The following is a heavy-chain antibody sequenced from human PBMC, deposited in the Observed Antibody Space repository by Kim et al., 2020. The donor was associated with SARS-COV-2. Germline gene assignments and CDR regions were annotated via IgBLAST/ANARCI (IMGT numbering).Heavy chain of an antibody. CDR2: INHSGST. J-gene: IGHJ4*02. Sequence: SETLSLTCAVYGGSFSGYYWSWIRQPPGKGLEWIGEINHSGSTNYNPSLKSRVTISVDTSKNQFSLKLSSVTAADTAVYYCARAAGGRGYYFDYWGQGTLVTVSS. V-gene: IGHV4-34*01. CDR1: GGSFSGYY. D-gene: IGHD6-13*01. CDR3: ARAAGGRGYYFDY.